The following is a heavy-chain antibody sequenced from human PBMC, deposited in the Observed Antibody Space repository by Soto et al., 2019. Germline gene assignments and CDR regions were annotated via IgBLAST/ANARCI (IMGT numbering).Heavy chain of an antibody. V-gene: IGHV1-18*01. CDR1: GYTFTSYG. Sequence: ASVKVSCKASGYTFTSYGISWVRQAPGQGLEWMGWISAYNGNTNYAQKLQGRVTMTTDTSTSTAYMELRSLRSDDTAVHYCARSRGVMLYYYYMDVWGKGTTVTVSS. CDR3: ARSRGVMLYYYYMDV. CDR2: ISAYNGNT. J-gene: IGHJ6*03. D-gene: IGHD3-16*01.